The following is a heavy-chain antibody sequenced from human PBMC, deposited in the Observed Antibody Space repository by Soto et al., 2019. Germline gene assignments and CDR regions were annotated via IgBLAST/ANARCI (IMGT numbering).Heavy chain of an antibody. CDR1: GYSFTSYW. D-gene: IGHD3-3*01. J-gene: IGHJ3*02. V-gene: IGHV5-51*01. CDR3: ARPGSTYYDFWSGYYLGAFDI. CDR2: IYPGDSDT. Sequence: GESLKISCKGSGYSFTSYWIGWVRQMPGKGLEWMGIIYPGDSDTRYSPSFQGQVTISADKSISTAYLQWSSLKASDTAMYYCARPGSTYYDFWSGYYLGAFDIWGQGTMVTV.